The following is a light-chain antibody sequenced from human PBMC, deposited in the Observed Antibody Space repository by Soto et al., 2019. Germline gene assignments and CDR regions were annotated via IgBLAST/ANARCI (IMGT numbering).Light chain of an antibody. CDR3: QQYGRSIT. J-gene: IGKJ5*01. Sequence: EIVLTQSPGTLSLSPGERATLSCRASQSVPRNYLAWYQQKPGQAPRLPIYGTSSRATGIPDRFSGSGSGTDFTLTISRLEPEDFAVFYCQQYGRSITFGQGTRLEIK. CDR1: QSVPRNY. CDR2: GTS. V-gene: IGKV3-20*01.